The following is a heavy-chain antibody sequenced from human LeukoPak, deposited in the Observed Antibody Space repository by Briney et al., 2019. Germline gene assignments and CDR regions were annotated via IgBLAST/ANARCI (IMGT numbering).Heavy chain of an antibody. Sequence: SETLSLTCSVSGGSITSSNDYWSWIRQPPGKGLEWIGYIYYSGSTNYNPSLKSRVTISVDTSKNQFSLKLSSVTAADTAVYYCARQLRYWGNYGMDVWGQGTTVTVSS. CDR2: IYYSGST. CDR1: GGSITSSNDY. V-gene: IGHV4-61*05. D-gene: IGHD3-9*01. J-gene: IGHJ6*02. CDR3: ARQLRYWGNYGMDV.